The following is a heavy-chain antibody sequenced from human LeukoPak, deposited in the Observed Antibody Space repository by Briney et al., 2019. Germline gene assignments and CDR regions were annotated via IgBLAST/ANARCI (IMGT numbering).Heavy chain of an antibody. J-gene: IGHJ3*02. V-gene: IGHV1-18*01. CDR3: ARDYYDSSGYYYAFAFDI. CDR1: GYTFTHHG. D-gene: IGHD3-22*01. CDR2: ISAYNGNT. Sequence: ASVKVSCKASGYTFTHHGISWVRRAPGQGLEWMGWISAYNGNTNYAQKLQGRVTMTTDTSTSTAYMELRSLRSDDTAVYYCARDYYDSSGYYYAFAFDIWGQGTMVTVSS.